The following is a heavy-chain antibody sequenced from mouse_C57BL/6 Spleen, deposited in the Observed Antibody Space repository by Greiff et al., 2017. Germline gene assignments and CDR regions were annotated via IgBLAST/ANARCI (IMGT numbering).Heavy chain of an antibody. Sequence: QVQLKQSGAELVKPGASVKISCKASGYAFSSYWMNWVKQRPGKGLEWIGQIYPGDGDTNYNGKFKGKATLTADKSSSTAYMQISSLTSEDSAVYFCARSGTGYWYFDGWGTGTTVTASS. J-gene: IGHJ1*03. D-gene: IGHD4-1*01. CDR2: IYPGDGDT. V-gene: IGHV1-80*01. CDR3: ARSGTGYWYFDG. CDR1: GYAFSSYW.